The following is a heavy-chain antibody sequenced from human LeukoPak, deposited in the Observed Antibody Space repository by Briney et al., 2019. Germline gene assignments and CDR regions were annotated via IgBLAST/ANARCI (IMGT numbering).Heavy chain of an antibody. CDR2: ISGSGGST. CDR1: GFTFSSYA. D-gene: IGHD6-6*01. V-gene: IGHV3-23*01. J-gene: IGHJ5*02. CDR3: AKDQYSSSPRWFDP. Sequence: TGGSLRLSCAASGFTFSSYAMSWVRQAPGKGLEWVSAISGSGGSTYYADSVKGRFTISRDNSKNTLYLQMNSLRAGDTAVYYCAKDQYSSSPRWFDPWGQGTLVTVSS.